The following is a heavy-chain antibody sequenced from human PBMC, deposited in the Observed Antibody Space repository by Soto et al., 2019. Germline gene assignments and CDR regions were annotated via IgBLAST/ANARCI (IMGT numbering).Heavy chain of an antibody. D-gene: IGHD3-16*01. Sequence: EVQLLESGGTLVQPGGSLRLSCAASGFTYNNNDMTCVRQAPGKGPEWVSTISGTGSTYYADSVKGRFTISRDNSKNMLYLQMTSLRAEDTALYYCVKNRGSYDGWGQGTLVTVSS. CDR2: ISGTGST. CDR3: VKNRGSYDG. V-gene: IGHV3-23*01. CDR1: GFTYNNND. J-gene: IGHJ4*02.